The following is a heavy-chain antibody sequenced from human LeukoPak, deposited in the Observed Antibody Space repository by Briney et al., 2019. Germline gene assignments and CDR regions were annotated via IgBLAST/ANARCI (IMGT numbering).Heavy chain of an antibody. D-gene: IGHD2-8*01. V-gene: IGHV3-21*01. Sequence: PGGSLRLSCAASGFTFSSYWMHWVRQAPGKGLEWVSSISSSSSDICYADAVKGRFSISRDNAKNSLYLQMNSLRAEDTAVYYCAVRSNGVQLGGNWFDPWGQGTLVTVSS. J-gene: IGHJ5*02. CDR1: GFTFSSYW. CDR3: AVRSNGVQLGGNWFDP. CDR2: ISSSSSDI.